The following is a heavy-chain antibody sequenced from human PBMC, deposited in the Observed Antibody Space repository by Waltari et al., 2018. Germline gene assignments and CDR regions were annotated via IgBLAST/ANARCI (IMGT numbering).Heavy chain of an antibody. CDR2: IGGSGDNI. CDR3: AKAHLLVSGADFFDY. J-gene: IGHJ4*02. D-gene: IGHD2-21*02. Sequence: EVQLLESGGGLVQPGGSLRLSCAASGFTFSSYAMSWVRQAPGKGLEWVSGIGGSGDNIHYADSVQGRFTISRDNSKNTLYLQMNSLRVEDTAVYSCAKAHLLVSGADFFDYWGQGTLVTVSS. V-gene: IGHV3-23*01. CDR1: GFTFSSYA.